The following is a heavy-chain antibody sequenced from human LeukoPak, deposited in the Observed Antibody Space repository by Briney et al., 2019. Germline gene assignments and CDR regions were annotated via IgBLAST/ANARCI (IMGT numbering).Heavy chain of an antibody. V-gene: IGHV1-2*02. CDR2: IHPNSGGT. CDR1: GYTFTAYY. J-gene: IGHJ4*02. CDR3: ARGDIYWDY. Sequence: ASVKVSCKASGYTFTAYYVHWVRQAPGHGPEWMGWIHPNSGGTKCAQSFQGRVTMTRDTSITTAYMELSSLRPDDTAVYYCARGDIYWDYWGQGTLVTVSS. D-gene: IGHD2-15*01.